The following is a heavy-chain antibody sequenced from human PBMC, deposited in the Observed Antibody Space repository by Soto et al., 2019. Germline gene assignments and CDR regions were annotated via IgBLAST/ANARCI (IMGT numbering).Heavy chain of an antibody. D-gene: IGHD3-22*01. CDR3: ARGGPSDSGYSDY. CDR1: GGSFSGYY. J-gene: IGHJ4*02. CDR2: INHSGST. Sequence: PSETLSLTCAVYGGSFSGYYWSWIRQPPGKGLEWIGEINHSGSTNYNPSLKSRVTISVDTSKNQFSLKLSSVTAADTAVYYCARGGPSDSGYSDYWGQGTLVTVSS. V-gene: IGHV4-34*01.